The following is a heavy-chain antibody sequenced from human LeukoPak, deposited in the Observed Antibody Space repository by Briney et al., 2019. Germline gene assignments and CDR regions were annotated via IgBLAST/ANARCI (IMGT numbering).Heavy chain of an antibody. J-gene: IGHJ4*02. CDR3: AGRGDY. Sequence: GGSLRLSCAASGLTFSTYSMNWVRQAPGKGLEWVAYISDRSSVIYYAESVKGRFTISRDNAKNLLYLQMNSLRAEDTAVHYCAGRGDYWGQGTLVTVSS. CDR2: ISDRSSVI. V-gene: IGHV3-48*04. CDR1: GLTFSTYS. D-gene: IGHD3-16*01.